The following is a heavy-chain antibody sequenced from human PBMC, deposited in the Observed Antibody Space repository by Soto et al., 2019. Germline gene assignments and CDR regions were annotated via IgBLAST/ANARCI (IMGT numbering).Heavy chain of an antibody. CDR3: ARARLWPIYDY. J-gene: IGHJ4*02. V-gene: IGHV4-31*03. Sequence: SSETLSLTCTVSGGSISSGGYYWSWIRQHPGKGLEWIGYIYYSGSTYCNPSLKSRVTISVDTSKNQFSLKLSSVTAADTAVYYCARARLWPIYDYWGQGTLVTVSS. D-gene: IGHD3-16*01. CDR1: GGSISSGGYY. CDR2: IYYSGST.